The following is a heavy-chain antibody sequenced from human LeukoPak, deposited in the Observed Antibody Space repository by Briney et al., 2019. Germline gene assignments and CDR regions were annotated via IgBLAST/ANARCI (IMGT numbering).Heavy chain of an antibody. CDR1: EFTVSTNY. CDR2: IYSGGST. CDR3: ARGSGVQVWSSLDY. D-gene: IGHD3-10*01. Sequence: GGSLRLSCVASEFTVSTNYLNWVRQAPGKGLEWVSIIYSGGSTYYADSVKGRFTISRDNAKNSLHLQMNSLRAEDTAVYYCARGSGVQVWSSLDYWGQGTLVTVSS. J-gene: IGHJ4*02. V-gene: IGHV3-66*01.